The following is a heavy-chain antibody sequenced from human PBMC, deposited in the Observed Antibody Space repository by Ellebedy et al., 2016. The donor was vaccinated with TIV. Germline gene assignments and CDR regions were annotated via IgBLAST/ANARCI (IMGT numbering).Heavy chain of an antibody. D-gene: IGHD2-21*02. CDR2: ISTYNGKT. CDR1: GYRFDSYA. J-gene: IGHJ4*02. CDR3: ARVSAVTAHFDH. Sequence: AASVKVSCKASGYRFDSYALSWVRKVPGQGLEWMGWISTYNGKTNYAQNFQGRVTLTTDTSTSTAYMELRSLTSDDTAVYFCARVSAVTAHFDHWGQGSLVIVSS. V-gene: IGHV1-18*01.